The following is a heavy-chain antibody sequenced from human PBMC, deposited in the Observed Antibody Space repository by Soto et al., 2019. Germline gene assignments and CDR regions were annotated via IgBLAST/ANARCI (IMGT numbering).Heavy chain of an antibody. CDR2: INHSGST. CDR1: CGSFSGHY. D-gene: IGHD1-7*01. CDR3: ATTNWNYVKY. V-gene: IGHV4-34*01. J-gene: IGHJ4*02. Sequence: SETLSLTCAVYCGSFSGHYWSWIRQPPGKGLEWIGEINHSGSTNYNPSLKSRVTISVDTSKNQFSLKLSSVTAADTAVYYCATTNWNYVKYWGQGTLVTVSS.